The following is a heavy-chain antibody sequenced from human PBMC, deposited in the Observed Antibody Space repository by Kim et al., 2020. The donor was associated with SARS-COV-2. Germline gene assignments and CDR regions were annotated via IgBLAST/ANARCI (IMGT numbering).Heavy chain of an antibody. CDR2: IYPGDSDT. CDR1: GYSFTSYW. V-gene: IGHV5-51*01. J-gene: IGHJ4*02. CDR3: ARLLRGRYCSGGSCYGATDY. Sequence: GESLKISCKGSGYSFTSYWIGWVRQMPGKGLEWMGIIYPGDSDTRYSPSFQGQVTISADKSISTAYLQWSSLKASDTAMYYCARLLRGRYCSGGSCYGATDYWGQGTLVTVSS. D-gene: IGHD2-15*01.